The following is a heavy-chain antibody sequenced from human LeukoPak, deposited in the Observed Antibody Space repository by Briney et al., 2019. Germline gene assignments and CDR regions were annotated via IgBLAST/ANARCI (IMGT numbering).Heavy chain of an antibody. Sequence: GGSLRLSCSASGFTFSNYAMSCVRQAPGQGLAWVSGISGSGDTTYYSDSVEGRFSISRDNSKNTLYLEMSSLRAEDTAVYFCAKDQVRFLEGLPYYFDLWGRGSLVIVSS. CDR3: AKDQVRFLEGLPYYFDL. D-gene: IGHD3-3*01. CDR1: GFTFSNYA. J-gene: IGHJ4*02. CDR2: ISGSGDTT. V-gene: IGHV3-23*01.